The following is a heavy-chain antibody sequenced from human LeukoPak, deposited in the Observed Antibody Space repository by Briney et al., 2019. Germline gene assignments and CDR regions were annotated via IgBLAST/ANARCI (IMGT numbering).Heavy chain of an antibody. V-gene: IGHV1-18*01. Sequence: ASVKVSCKASGYTFTSYGISWVRQAPGQGLEWMGWISAYNGNTSYAQKLQGRVTMTTDTSTSTAYMELRSLRSDDTAVYYCARVSYGSGSYYRNDYWGQGTLVTVSS. CDR1: GYTFTSYG. CDR2: ISAYNGNT. D-gene: IGHD3-10*01. CDR3: ARVSYGSGSYYRNDY. J-gene: IGHJ4*02.